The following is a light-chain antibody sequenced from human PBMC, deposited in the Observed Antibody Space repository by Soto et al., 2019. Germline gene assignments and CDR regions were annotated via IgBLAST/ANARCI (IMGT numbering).Light chain of an antibody. Sequence: QSVLNQPASVSGSPGQSITISCTGTSSDVGGYNYVSWYQQHPGKAPKLMIYDVSDRPSGVSYRFSGSKSGITASLTISGLQAEDEADYYCFSYTTSSTYVFGTVTKVTVL. V-gene: IGLV2-14*01. CDR3: FSYTTSSTYV. CDR1: SSDVGGYNY. CDR2: DVS. J-gene: IGLJ1*01.